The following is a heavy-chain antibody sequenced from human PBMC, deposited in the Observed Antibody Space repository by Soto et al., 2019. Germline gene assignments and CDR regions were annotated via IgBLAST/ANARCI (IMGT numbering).Heavy chain of an antibody. CDR3: ARPSTDYGDYGWFFPY. CDR2: ISAYNGNT. V-gene: IGHV1-18*01. J-gene: IGHJ4*02. D-gene: IGHD4-17*01. Sequence: QVQLVQSGSEVKKPGASVKVSCKASGYPFSGYAIGWVRQAPGQGLEWMGWISAYNGNTNFAQKFQGRVTMTTDTSTSTAYMELRSLRSDDTAVYYCARPSTDYGDYGWFFPYWGQGTLVTVSS. CDR1: GYPFSGYA.